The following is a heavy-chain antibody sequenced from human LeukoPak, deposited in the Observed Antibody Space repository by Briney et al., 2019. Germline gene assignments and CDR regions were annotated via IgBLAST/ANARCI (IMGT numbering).Heavy chain of an antibody. CDR3: AKGRTEGGTLALDY. Sequence: GGSLRLSCAASEFTVSVNYMSWVRQAPGKGLEWVSFIYSGGSTYYADSVKGRFTISRDSSKNILYLQMNNLRAEDTAVYYCAKGRTEGGTLALDYWGQGTLVTVSS. CDR1: EFTVSVNY. D-gene: IGHD6-19*01. V-gene: IGHV3-53*01. J-gene: IGHJ4*02. CDR2: IYSGGST.